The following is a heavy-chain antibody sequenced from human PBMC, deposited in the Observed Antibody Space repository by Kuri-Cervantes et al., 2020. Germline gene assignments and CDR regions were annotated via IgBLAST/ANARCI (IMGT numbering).Heavy chain of an antibody. CDR2: ISGSGDGT. V-gene: IGHV3-23*01. Sequence: GESLKISCAASGFTFSSYAMSWVRQAPGKGLERVALISGSGDGTYYTGFVKGRFTISRDNSKNTLYLQMNSLRAEDTAVYYCAKDAGSYGLWYFDLWGRGTLVTVSS. CDR1: GFTFSSYA. D-gene: IGHD5-18*01. CDR3: AKDAGSYGLWYFDL. J-gene: IGHJ2*01.